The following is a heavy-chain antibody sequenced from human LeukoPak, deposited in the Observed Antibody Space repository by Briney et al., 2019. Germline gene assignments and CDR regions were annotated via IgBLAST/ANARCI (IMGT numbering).Heavy chain of an antibody. CDR2: IVTSSDYI. CDR1: GFTFSNYD. CDR3: ARGRSITILRGVAISDGFDI. Sequence: PGRSLRLSCAASGFTFSNYDMHWVRQAPGKGLEWVSSIVTSSDYIYYAGSLKGRFTISRDNAKNSLYLHMNSLRPDDTAVYYCARGRSITILRGVAISDGFDIWGQGTKVTVS. J-gene: IGHJ3*02. D-gene: IGHD3-10*01. V-gene: IGHV3-21*06.